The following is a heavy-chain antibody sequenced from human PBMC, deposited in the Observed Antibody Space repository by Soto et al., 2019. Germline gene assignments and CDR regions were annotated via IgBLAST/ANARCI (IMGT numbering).Heavy chain of an antibody. V-gene: IGHV1-18*01. J-gene: IGHJ6*02. D-gene: IGHD3-10*01. CDR3: ARRLNTMVRGNYYYGMDV. CDR2: ISAYNGNT. CDR1: GYTFTSYG. Sequence: QVQLVQSGAEVKKPGASVKVSCKASGYTFTSYGISWVRQAPGQWLEWMGWISAYNGNTNYAQKLQGRVTMTTDTSTSTAYMELRSLRSDDTAVYYCARRLNTMVRGNYYYGMDVWGQGTTVTVSS.